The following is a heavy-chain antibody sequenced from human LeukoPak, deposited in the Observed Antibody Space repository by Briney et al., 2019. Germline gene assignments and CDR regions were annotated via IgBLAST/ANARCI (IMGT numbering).Heavy chain of an antibody. CDR1: GGTFSRYA. Sequence: SVKVSCKASGGTFSRYAISWVRQAPGQGLEWMGGIIPIFGTTSYAQKFRGRATITADESTSTAYMELSSLRSEDTAVYYCAREGWWYYDSSGYYPFYYYYMDVWGKGTTVTVSS. J-gene: IGHJ6*03. CDR3: AREGWWYYDSSGYYPFYYYYMDV. V-gene: IGHV1-69*01. D-gene: IGHD3-22*01. CDR2: IIPIFGTT.